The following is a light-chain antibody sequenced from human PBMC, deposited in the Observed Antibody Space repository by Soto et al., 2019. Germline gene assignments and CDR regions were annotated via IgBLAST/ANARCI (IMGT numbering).Light chain of an antibody. Sequence: QSVLTQAASASGSPGQPITISCIGTSSDVGAYDFVSWYQRLPGKAPKLMISEISNRPSGVSSRFSGSKSGNTASLTISVHPAEDAADYYCSSDTSRSTCVFGGGTKLTVL. CDR3: SSDTSRSTCV. J-gene: IGLJ3*02. CDR1: SSDVGAYDF. CDR2: EIS. V-gene: IGLV2-14*01.